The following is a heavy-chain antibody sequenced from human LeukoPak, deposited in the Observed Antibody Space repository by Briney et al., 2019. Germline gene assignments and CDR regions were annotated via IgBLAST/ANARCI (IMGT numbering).Heavy chain of an antibody. Sequence: GASVKVSCKASGYTFTGYYMHWGRQAPGQGLEWMGWINLKSGGTNYAGKFQGRVTMTRDTTTSTAYIELRRLRAVDTAVYYCARSPPIFTGENFAYWGQGTLVTVSS. V-gene: IGHV1-2*02. CDR2: INLKSGGT. D-gene: IGHD3-9*01. CDR3: ARSPPIFTGENFAY. CDR1: GYTFTGYY. J-gene: IGHJ4*02.